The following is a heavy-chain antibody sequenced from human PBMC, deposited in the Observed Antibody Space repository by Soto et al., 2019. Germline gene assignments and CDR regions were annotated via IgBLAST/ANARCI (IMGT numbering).Heavy chain of an antibody. D-gene: IGHD6-19*01. Sequence: GGSLRLSCAASGFTFSSYVMSWVRQAPGKGLEWVSSTSGSGGSAYYADSVKGRFTISRDNSENTLYLQMNSLRAADTAEYYCAKGRLGYSTGRYDYWGQGTLVTVSS. V-gene: IGHV3-23*01. CDR3: AKGRLGYSTGRYDY. CDR1: GFTFSSYV. J-gene: IGHJ4*02. CDR2: TSGSGGSA.